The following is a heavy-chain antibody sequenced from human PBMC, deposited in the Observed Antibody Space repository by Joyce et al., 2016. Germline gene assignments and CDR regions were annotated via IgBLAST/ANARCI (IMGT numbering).Heavy chain of an antibody. Sequence: EVELVVSGGGVARPGGSLRLSCAVSGLTFQLHWMSWVRQAPGKGLEWVACINNDGSDTYYEDSVKVRFTISRNNAKNSLYLQMNTQRTDDTAVYYCAREHRDAFDFWGQGTLATVSS. CDR2: INNDGSDT. J-gene: IGHJ4*02. V-gene: IGHV3-7*04. CDR1: GLTFQLHW. CDR3: AREHRDAFDF.